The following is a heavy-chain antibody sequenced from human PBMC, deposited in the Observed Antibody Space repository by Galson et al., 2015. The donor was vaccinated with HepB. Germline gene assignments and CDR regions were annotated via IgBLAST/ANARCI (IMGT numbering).Heavy chain of an antibody. V-gene: IGHV3-11*06. J-gene: IGHJ4*02. Sequence: SLRLSCAASGFTFSDYYMSWIRQAPGKGLEWVSYISSSSSYTNYADSVKGRFTISRDNAKNSLYLQMNSLRAEDTAVYYCARDRPRHYYDSSGYGPFDYWGQGTLVTVSS. CDR1: GFTFSDYY. D-gene: IGHD3-22*01. CDR3: ARDRPRHYYDSSGYGPFDY. CDR2: ISSSSSYT.